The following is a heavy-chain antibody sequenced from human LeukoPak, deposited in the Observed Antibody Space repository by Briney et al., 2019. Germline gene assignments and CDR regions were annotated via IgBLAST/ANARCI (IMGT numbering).Heavy chain of an antibody. V-gene: IGHV1-2*04. CDR2: INPNSGGT. D-gene: IGHD3-22*01. Sequence: ASVKVSCKAYGYTFTGYYMHWVRQAPGQGLEWMGWINPNSGGTNYAQKFRGWVTMTRDTSISTAYMELSRLRSDDTAVYYCARGVYYYDSSGFYYYYGMDVWGQGTTVTVSS. CDR1: GYTFTGYY. CDR3: ARGVYYYDSSGFYYYYGMDV. J-gene: IGHJ6*02.